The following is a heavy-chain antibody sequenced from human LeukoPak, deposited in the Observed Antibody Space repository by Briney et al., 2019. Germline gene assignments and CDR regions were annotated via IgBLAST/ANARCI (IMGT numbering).Heavy chain of an antibody. CDR3: ARLIVVVDDYYFDY. J-gene: IGHJ4*02. V-gene: IGHV1-18*01. CDR2: ISAYNGNT. D-gene: IGHD3-22*01. CDR1: GYTSTSYG. Sequence: ASVKVSCKASGYTSTSYGISWVRQAPGQGLEWMGWISAYNGNTNYAQKLQGRVTMTTDTSTSTAYMELRSLRSDDTAVYYCARLIVVVDDYYFDYWGQGTLVTVSS.